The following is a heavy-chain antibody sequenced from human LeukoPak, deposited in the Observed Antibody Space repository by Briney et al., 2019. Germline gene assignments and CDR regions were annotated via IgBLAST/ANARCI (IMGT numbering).Heavy chain of an antibody. CDR2: ISYDGSNK. Sequence: PGGSLRLSCAASGFTFSSYAMHWVPQAPGKGLEGVAVISYDGSNKYYADSVKGRFTISRDNSKNTLYLQMNSLRAEDTAVYYCARITANCWGQGTLVTVSS. D-gene: IGHD5-18*01. CDR3: ARITANC. CDR1: GFTFSSYA. J-gene: IGHJ4*02. V-gene: IGHV3-30*04.